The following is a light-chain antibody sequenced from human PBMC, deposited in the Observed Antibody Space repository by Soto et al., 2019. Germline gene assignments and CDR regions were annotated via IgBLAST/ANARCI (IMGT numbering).Light chain of an antibody. Sequence: EIVMTQSPATLSVSPGERATLSCRASQSVSSNLAWYQQKPGQAPRLLIYGASTRATGIPARFSGSGSGTEFTLTISSLHSEDFAVYCCQHYNNWPPWTFGQGTKVDIK. CDR2: GAS. V-gene: IGKV3-15*01. CDR3: QHYNNWPPWT. CDR1: QSVSSN. J-gene: IGKJ1*01.